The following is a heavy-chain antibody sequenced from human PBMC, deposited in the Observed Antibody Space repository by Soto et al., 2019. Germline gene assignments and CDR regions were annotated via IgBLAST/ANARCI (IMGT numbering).Heavy chain of an antibody. J-gene: IGHJ2*01. CDR3: ASGGGDAWYFDL. CDR1: GGSISSYY. D-gene: IGHD2-21*02. V-gene: IGHV4-59*01. Sequence: QVQLQESGPGLVKPSETLSLTCTVSGGSISSYYWSWIRQPPGKGLEWIGYIYYSGSTNYNPSLKSRVTISVDTPKNQFSLKLSSVTAADTAVYYCASGGGDAWYFDLWGRGTLVTVSS. CDR2: IYYSGST.